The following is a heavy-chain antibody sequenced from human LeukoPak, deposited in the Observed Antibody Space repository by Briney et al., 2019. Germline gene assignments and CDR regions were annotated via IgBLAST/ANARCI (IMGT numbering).Heavy chain of an antibody. J-gene: IGHJ4*02. Sequence: SESLCLTRAVSGGSISSYYWSWVRQPPRKGLEWGGYIYYSGSTKYNPSLQSRVTISLDTPKNQFYMKLSSVTAADTAMYYCARQRGGSYYGDTYYFDYWGQGTLVTVSS. V-gene: IGHV4-59*08. CDR1: GGSISSYY. CDR2: IYYSGST. CDR3: ARQRGGSYYGDTYYFDY. D-gene: IGHD1-26*01.